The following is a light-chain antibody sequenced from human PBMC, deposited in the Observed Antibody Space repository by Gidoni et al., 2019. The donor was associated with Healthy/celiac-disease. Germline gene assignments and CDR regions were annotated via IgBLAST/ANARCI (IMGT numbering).Light chain of an antibody. CDR3: QQYNNWPPLIT. CDR2: GAS. Sequence: EIVMTQSPATLSVSPGERATLSCRASQSVNSNLAWYQQKPGQAPRLLIYGASTRATGIPARFSGSGSGTEFTLTISSLQSEDFAVYYCQQYNNWPPLITFGQGTRLEIK. J-gene: IGKJ5*01. CDR1: QSVNSN. V-gene: IGKV3-15*01.